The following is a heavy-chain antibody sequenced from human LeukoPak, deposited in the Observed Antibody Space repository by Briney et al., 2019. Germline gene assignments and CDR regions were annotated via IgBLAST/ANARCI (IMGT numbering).Heavy chain of an antibody. V-gene: IGHV3-23*01. Sequence: GGSLRLSCAASGFTFSSYGMHWVRQAPGKGLEWVSTISGSGDYTYYADSVKGRFTISRDNSKNTLYLQMNSLRAEDTAVYYCAKVTYGSGTYGAFDYWGQGTLVTVSS. D-gene: IGHD3-10*01. CDR1: GFTFSSYG. CDR3: AKVTYGSGTYGAFDY. J-gene: IGHJ4*02. CDR2: ISGSGDYT.